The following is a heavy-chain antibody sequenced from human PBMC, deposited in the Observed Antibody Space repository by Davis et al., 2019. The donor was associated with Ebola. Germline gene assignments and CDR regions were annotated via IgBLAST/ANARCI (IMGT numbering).Heavy chain of an antibody. CDR2: ISWNSGSI. CDR1: GFTFDDYA. J-gene: IGHJ4*02. CDR3: AKEEPAGYSSSWSPYYFDY. D-gene: IGHD6-13*01. Sequence: PGESLKISCAASGFTFDDYAMHWVRQAPGKGLEWVSGISWNSGSIGYADSVKGRFTISRDNAKNSLYLQMNSLRAEDTALYYCAKEEPAGYSSSWSPYYFDYWGQGTLVTVSS. V-gene: IGHV3-9*01.